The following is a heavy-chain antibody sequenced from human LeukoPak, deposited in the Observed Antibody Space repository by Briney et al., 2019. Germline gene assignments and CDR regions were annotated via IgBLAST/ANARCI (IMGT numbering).Heavy chain of an antibody. Sequence: SETLSLTCIVSGGSLSSHYWSWIRQSAGKGPEWIGRIHPRGSTNSNPSLRSRVTMSVDTSKNQFSLKLTAVTAADTAVYYCARGYSSSWNYSDYWGQGTLVTVSS. CDR2: IHPRGST. D-gene: IGHD6-13*01. V-gene: IGHV4-4*07. CDR3: ARGYSSSWNYSDY. CDR1: GGSLSSHY. J-gene: IGHJ4*02.